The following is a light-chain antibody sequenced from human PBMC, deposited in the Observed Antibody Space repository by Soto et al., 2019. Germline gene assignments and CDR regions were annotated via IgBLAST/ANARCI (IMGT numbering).Light chain of an antibody. Sequence: QSVLTQPPSVSGAPGPRVTIPCTGSSSNIGSFYDVHWYQQLPGTVPKLLIYGDNNRPSGVPDRFSGSKSGTSASLAITGLQPEDEADYYCQSYDNSLSHVVFGGGTKVTVL. V-gene: IGLV1-40*01. CDR1: SSNIGSFYD. CDR3: QSYDNSLSHVV. J-gene: IGLJ2*01. CDR2: GDN.